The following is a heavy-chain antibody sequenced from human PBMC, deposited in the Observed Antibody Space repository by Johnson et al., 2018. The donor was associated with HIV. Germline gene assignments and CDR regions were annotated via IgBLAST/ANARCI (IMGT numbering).Heavy chain of an antibody. CDR3: ARVEQQLWLRGAFDI. J-gene: IGHJ3*02. Sequence: VQLVESGGGVVQPGRSLRLSCAASGFTFSSYGMHWVRQAPGKGLEWVAVISYNGSNKYYADPVKGRFTISRDNSKNTLYLQMNSLRAEDTAVYYCARVEQQLWLRGAFDIWGQGTMVTVSS. V-gene: IGHV3-30*03. CDR1: GFTFSSYG. D-gene: IGHD5-18*01. CDR2: ISYNGSNK.